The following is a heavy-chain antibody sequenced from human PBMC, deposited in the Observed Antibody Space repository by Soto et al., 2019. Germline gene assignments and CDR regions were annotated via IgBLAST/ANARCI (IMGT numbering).Heavy chain of an antibody. V-gene: IGHV3-66*04. D-gene: IGHD4-17*01. CDR3: ARHDYGDHFASWFDP. Sequence: GESLKISCAASGFTVSSNYMSWVRQAPGKGLEWVSVIYSGGSTYYADSVKGRFTISRDNSKNTLYLQMNSLRAEDTAVYYCARHDYGDHFASWFDPWGQGTLVTVSS. CDR1: GFTVSSNY. CDR2: IYSGGST. J-gene: IGHJ5*02.